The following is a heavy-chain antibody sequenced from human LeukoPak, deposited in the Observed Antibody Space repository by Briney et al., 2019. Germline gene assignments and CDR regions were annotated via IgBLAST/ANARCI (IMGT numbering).Heavy chain of an antibody. D-gene: IGHD3-22*01. J-gene: IGHJ4*02. CDR1: GFTFSSYG. CDR2: ISYDGSNK. V-gene: IGHV3-30*18. CDR3: AKPSYYYDSSGYLPDY. Sequence: PGRSLRLSCAASGFTFSSYGMHWVRQAPGKGQEWVAVISYDGSNKYHADSVKGRFTISRDNSKNTLYLQMNSLRAEDTAVYYCAKPSYYYDSSGYLPDYWGQGTLVTVSS.